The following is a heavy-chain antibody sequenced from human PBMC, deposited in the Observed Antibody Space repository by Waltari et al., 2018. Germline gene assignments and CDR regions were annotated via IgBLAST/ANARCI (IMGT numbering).Heavy chain of an antibody. CDR1: GFTFSSYW. CDR2: IKQDGSEK. V-gene: IGHV3-7*03. D-gene: IGHD6-6*01. J-gene: IGHJ3*02. Sequence: EVQLVESGGGLVQPGGSLRLSCAASGFTFSSYWMSWVRQAPGKGLEWVANIKQDGSEKYYVDSVKGRFTISRDNAKNSLYLQMNSLRAEDTAVYYCASLLARSSSGFFAFDIWGQGTMVTVSS. CDR3: ASLLARSSSGFFAFDI.